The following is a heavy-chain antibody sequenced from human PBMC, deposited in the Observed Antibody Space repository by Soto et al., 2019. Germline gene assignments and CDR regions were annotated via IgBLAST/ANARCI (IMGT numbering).Heavy chain of an antibody. Sequence: QVQLVQSGAEVKKPGASVKVSCKASGYTFTSYGISWVRQAPGQGLERMGWISAYNGNTNYAQKLQGTVTMTTDTATSTACRELRSLRSDDTAVYYCARGRSGSRGPYYYGSGTGDYWGQGTLVTVSS. CDR1: GYTFTSYG. V-gene: IGHV1-18*01. CDR3: ARGRSGSRGPYYYGSGTGDY. J-gene: IGHJ4*02. D-gene: IGHD3-10*01. CDR2: ISAYNGNT.